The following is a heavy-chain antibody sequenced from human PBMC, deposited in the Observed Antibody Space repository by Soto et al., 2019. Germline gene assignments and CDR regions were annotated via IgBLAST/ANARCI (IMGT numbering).Heavy chain of an antibody. D-gene: IGHD6-13*01. CDR1: GFTFSSNS. Sequence: ELQLVESGGGLVQPGGSLRLSCAASGFTFSSNSFNWVRQAPGKGLEWLSYIGSSSTTIYYADSVKGRFIISRDNAKNSLYLQMNSLRPEDTAVYYSAREQQLAFDNWGQGTRVTVSS. V-gene: IGHV3-48*01. CDR2: IGSSSTTI. CDR3: AREQQLAFDN. J-gene: IGHJ4*02.